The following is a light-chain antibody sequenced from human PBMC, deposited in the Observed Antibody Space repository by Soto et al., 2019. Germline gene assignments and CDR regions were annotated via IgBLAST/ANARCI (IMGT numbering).Light chain of an antibody. CDR1: QSVSSN. CDR3: QQANNWPGT. V-gene: IGKV3-15*01. J-gene: IGKJ1*01. CDR2: GAS. Sequence: EIVMTQSPATLSVSPGERATLSCMASQSVSSNLAWYQQKPGQAPRLLISGASTRATGIPARFSGSGSGTEFTLTISRLQSEDFAVYYCQQANNWPGTFGQGTKVEI.